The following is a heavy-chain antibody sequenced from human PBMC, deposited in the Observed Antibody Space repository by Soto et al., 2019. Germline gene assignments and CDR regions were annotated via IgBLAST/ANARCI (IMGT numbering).Heavy chain of an antibody. V-gene: IGHV3-30-3*02. CDR2: VSYDGITE. D-gene: IGHD3-3*01. CDR1: GFTFRSYP. J-gene: IGHJ4*02. CDR3: TKEGLFWSGSFDS. Sequence: HPGGSLRLSCAASGFTFRSYPMHWVRQAPGKGLEWVAIVSYDGITEYADSVKGRFTISRDNSNNTLFLQMNSLRTEDTAVYYCTKEGLFWSGSFDSWGQGTLVTVSS.